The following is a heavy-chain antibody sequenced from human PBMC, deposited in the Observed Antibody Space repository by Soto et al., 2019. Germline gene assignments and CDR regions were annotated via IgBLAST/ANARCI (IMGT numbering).Heavy chain of an antibody. CDR1: GDSISDDY. CDR3: ARVRTTLDFYYYYMDV. Sequence: QVQLHESGPGLVKPSETLSLTCTVSGDSISDDYWTWIRQPPGKALEWIGYVYYSGSTSYNPSCKSRATIAVDTSKTQFSLKLNSVTAADTAVYYCARVRTTLDFYYYYMDVWGIGATVTVSS. J-gene: IGHJ6*03. V-gene: IGHV4-59*08. D-gene: IGHD3-10*01. CDR2: VYYSGST.